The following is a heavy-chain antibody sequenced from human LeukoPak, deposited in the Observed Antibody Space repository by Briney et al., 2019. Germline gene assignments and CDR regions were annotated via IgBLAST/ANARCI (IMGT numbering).Heavy chain of an antibody. CDR2: ISYDGSNK. V-gene: IGHV3-30-3*01. CDR1: GFTFSSYW. D-gene: IGHD6-13*01. CDR3: ARDRGIARYYFDY. J-gene: IGHJ4*02. Sequence: GGSLRLSCAASGFTFSSYWMHWVRQAPGKGLEWVAVISYDGSNKYYADSVEGRFTISRDNSKNTLYLQMNSLRAEDTAVYYCARDRGIARYYFDYWGQGTLVTVSS.